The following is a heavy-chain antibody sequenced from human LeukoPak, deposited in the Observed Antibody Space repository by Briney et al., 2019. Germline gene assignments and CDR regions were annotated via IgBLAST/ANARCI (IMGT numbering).Heavy chain of an antibody. V-gene: IGHV3-48*01. CDR2: ISSSSSTI. J-gene: IGHJ4*02. Sequence: GGSLRLSCAASGFTFSSYSMNWVRQAPGKGLEWVSYISSSSSTIYYADSVKGRFTIFRDHSKNTLYLQQNSLSAEDTAVYYCGKDLSGGSCDYWGQGTLVTVSS. CDR1: GFTFSSYS. CDR3: GKDLSGGSCDY. D-gene: IGHD2-15*01.